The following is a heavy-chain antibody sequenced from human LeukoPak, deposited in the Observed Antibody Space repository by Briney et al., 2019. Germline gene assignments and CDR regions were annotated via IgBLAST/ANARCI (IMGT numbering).Heavy chain of an antibody. CDR2: INSDGSST. V-gene: IGHV3-74*01. J-gene: IGHJ3*02. D-gene: IGHD6-19*01. Sequence: GGSLRLSCAASGFTFSSYWMHWVRQAPGKGLVWVSRINSDGSSTNYADSVKGRFTISRDNAKNTLYLQMNSLRAEDTAVYYCARVPDSSGVLGAFDIWGQGTMVTVSS. CDR3: ARVPDSSGVLGAFDI. CDR1: GFTFSSYW.